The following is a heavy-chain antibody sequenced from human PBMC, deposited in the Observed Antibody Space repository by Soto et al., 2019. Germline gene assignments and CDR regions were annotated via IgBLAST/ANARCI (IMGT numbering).Heavy chain of an antibody. J-gene: IGHJ6*02. D-gene: IGHD2-2*01. CDR1: GFPFSSYG. V-gene: IGHV3-30*18. CDR2: ISYDEIDK. CDR3: AKDSGYQLPDNYFYYGLDV. Sequence: GGSLRLSCAASGFPFSSYGMYWVRQAPGKGLEWVAAISYDEIDKKYASSVKGRFTVSRDNVKNTLSLQMNSLRPEGTAVYYCAKDSGYQLPDNYFYYGLDVWGQGTTVTVSS.